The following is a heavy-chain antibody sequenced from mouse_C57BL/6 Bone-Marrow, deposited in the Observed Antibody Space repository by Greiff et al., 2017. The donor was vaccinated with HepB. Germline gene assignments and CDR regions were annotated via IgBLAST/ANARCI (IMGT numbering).Heavy chain of an antibody. CDR1: GYAFSSSW. V-gene: IGHV1-82*01. CDR3: ARTITTVVRYAMDY. CDR2: IYPGDGDT. Sequence: QVQLKQSGPELVKPGASVKISCKASGYAFSSSWMNWVKQRPGKGLEWIGRIYPGDGDTNYNGKFKGKATLTADKSSSTAYMQLSSLTSEDSAVYFCARTITTVVRYAMDYWGQGTSVTVSS. D-gene: IGHD1-1*01. J-gene: IGHJ4*01.